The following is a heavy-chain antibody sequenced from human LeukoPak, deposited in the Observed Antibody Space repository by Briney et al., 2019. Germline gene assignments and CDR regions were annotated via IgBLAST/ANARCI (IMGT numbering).Heavy chain of an antibody. Sequence: SETLSLTCTVSGGSISNYYWSWIRQPAGKGLEWIGRINTSGSTDYNPSLKSRVTMSVDTSRNQFSLELSSLTAADTAVYYCARSRGTTLVTRFDYWGQGTLVTVSS. J-gene: IGHJ4*02. D-gene: IGHD5-18*01. CDR3: ARSRGTTLVTRFDY. V-gene: IGHV4-4*07. CDR1: GGSISNYY. CDR2: INTSGST.